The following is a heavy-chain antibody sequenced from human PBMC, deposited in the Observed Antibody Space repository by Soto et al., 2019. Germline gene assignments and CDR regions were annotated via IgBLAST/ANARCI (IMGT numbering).Heavy chain of an antibody. Sequence: QVQLVQSGAEVKKPGASIKVSCKASGYTFSAYYIHWVRQAPGQGLEWMGWINPKSGGTNNAQKFQGRVTMTSDTSISTASMELSRLTSDDSAVYYCARDDFRVYSDNFLVFWGKQTLV. J-gene: IGHJ4*02. V-gene: IGHV1-2*02. CDR2: INPKSGGT. CDR3: ARDDFRVYSDNFLVF. D-gene: IGHD3-9*01. CDR1: GYTFSAYY.